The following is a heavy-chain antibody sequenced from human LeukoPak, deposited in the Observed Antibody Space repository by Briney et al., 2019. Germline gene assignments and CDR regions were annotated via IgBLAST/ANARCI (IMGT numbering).Heavy chain of an antibody. CDR2: IKQVGSEK. J-gene: IGHJ4*02. V-gene: IGHV3-7*04. CDR3: ARGTIAAAGYYYFDY. CDR1: GFTFSSYW. D-gene: IGHD6-13*01. Sequence: PGGSLRLSCAASGFTFSSYWMSWVCQAPGKGLEWVANIKQVGSEKYYVDSVKGRFTISRDNAKNSLYLQMNSLRAEDTAVYYCARGTIAAAGYYYFDYWGQGTQVTVSS.